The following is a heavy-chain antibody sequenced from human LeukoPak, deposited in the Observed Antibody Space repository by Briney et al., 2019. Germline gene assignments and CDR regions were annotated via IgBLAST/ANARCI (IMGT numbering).Heavy chain of an antibody. J-gene: IGHJ6*03. CDR1: GVTFSDKY. CDR3: ARGITKVGGLGYYYYMDV. V-gene: IGHV3-11*04. Sequence: GRSLRLSCAAYGVTFSDKYMSWISQAPGKGLEWVSYISSSGSTIYYAGSVKGRFTISRDNAKNSLYLQMNSLRAEDTAVYYCARGITKVGGLGYYYYMDVWGKGTTVTVS. D-gene: IGHD3-10*01. CDR2: ISSSGSTI.